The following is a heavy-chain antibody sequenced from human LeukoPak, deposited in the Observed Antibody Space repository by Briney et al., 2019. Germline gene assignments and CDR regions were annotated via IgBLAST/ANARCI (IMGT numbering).Heavy chain of an antibody. CDR1: GGSISSGGYY. CDR3: ASARYSYGYYVGGIDY. Sequence: SETLSLTCTVSGGSISSGGYYWSWIRQHPGKGLERIGYIYYSGSTYYNPSLKSRVTISVDTSKNQFSLKLSSVTAADTAVYYCASARYSYGYYVGGIDYWGQGTLVTVSS. D-gene: IGHD5-18*01. CDR2: IYYSGST. J-gene: IGHJ4*02. V-gene: IGHV4-31*03.